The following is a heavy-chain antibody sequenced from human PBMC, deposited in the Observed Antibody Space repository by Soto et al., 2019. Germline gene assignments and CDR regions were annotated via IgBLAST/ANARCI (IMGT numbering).Heavy chain of an antibody. CDR2: IYWNDEQ. CDR1: GFSLTSGVVG. J-gene: IGHJ6*02. D-gene: IGHD6-13*01. CDR3: AHRLPGPSGYDV. V-gene: IGHV2-5*01. Sequence: QITLKESGPTLVKPTQTLTLTCTFSGFSLTSGVVGVGWIRQPPGEALEWLALIYWNDEQYYNTSLRNRPTITRDTSKNQVVLTMTNMDPVDTATYYCAHRLPGPSGYDVWGQGTTVTVSS.